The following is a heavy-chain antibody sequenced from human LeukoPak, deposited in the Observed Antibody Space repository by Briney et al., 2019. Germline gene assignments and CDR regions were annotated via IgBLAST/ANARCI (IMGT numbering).Heavy chain of an antibody. D-gene: IGHD4-17*01. CDR2: ISWNSGSI. Sequence: GRSLRLSCAASGFTFDDYAMHWVRQAPGKGLEWVSGISWNSGSIGYADSVKGRFTISRDNPRNTLYLQINSLRTDDTAMYFCARDIWEDDVAGSTTVPDYWGQGTLVIVSS. CDR1: GFTFDDYA. J-gene: IGHJ4*02. V-gene: IGHV3-9*01. CDR3: ARDIWEDDVAGSTTVPDY.